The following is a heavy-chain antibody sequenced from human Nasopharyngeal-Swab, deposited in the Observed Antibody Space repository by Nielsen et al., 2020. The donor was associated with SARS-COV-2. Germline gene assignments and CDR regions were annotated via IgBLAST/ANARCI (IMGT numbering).Heavy chain of an antibody. CDR1: GFTFSGST. J-gene: IGHJ4*02. CDR3: ARDGYSEFNSGDFDY. D-gene: IGHD4-23*01. V-gene: IGHV3-30-3*01. CDR2: ISYDGSNK. Sequence: GESLKISCAASGFTFSGSTMHWVRQAPGKGLEWVAVISYDGSNKYYADSVKGRFTISRDNAKNSLYLQMNSLRAEDTAVYYCARDGYSEFNSGDFDYWGQGTLVTVSS.